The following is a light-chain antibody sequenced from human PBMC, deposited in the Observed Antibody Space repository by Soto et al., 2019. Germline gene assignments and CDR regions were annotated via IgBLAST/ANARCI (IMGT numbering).Light chain of an antibody. J-gene: IGLJ1*01. Sequence: QSVLTQPASVSGSPGQSITISCAGTGSDVGAYNLVHWFQQLPGTAPTLLISTSNQRPSGVPERFSGSRCGSSASLSISGLQFEDEADYYCAAWDDSQNGHVFGTGTKVTV. V-gene: IGLV1-44*01. CDR1: GSDVGAYNL. CDR3: AAWDDSQNGHV. CDR2: TSN.